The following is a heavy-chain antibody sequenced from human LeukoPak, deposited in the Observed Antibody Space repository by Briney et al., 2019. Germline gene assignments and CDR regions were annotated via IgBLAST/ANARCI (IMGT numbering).Heavy chain of an antibody. D-gene: IGHD6-13*01. Sequence: SETLSLTCAVSGYSISSGYYWGWIRQPPGKGLEWLGSIHHSGSTYYNPSLKSRATMSVDTSKNQFSLKLSSVTAADTAVYYCARGVQQLGRDYWGQGTLVTVSS. CDR2: IHHSGST. V-gene: IGHV4-38-2*01. J-gene: IGHJ4*02. CDR3: ARGVQQLGRDY. CDR1: GYSISSGYY.